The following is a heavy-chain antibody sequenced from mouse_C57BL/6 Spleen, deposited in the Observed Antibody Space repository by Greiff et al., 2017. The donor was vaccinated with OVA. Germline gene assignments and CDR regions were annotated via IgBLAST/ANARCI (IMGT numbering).Heavy chain of an antibody. J-gene: IGHJ4*01. CDR2: ISYDGSN. CDR1: GYSITSGYY. D-gene: IGHD1-1*01. V-gene: IGHV3-6*01. CDR3: ASPYYGSSGGAMDY. Sequence: EVKLQESGPGLVKPSQSLSLTCSVTGYSITSGYYWNWIRQFPGNKLEWMGYISYDGSNNYNPSLKNRISITRDTSKNQFFLKLNSVTTEDTATYYCASPYYGSSGGAMDYWGQGTSVTVSS.